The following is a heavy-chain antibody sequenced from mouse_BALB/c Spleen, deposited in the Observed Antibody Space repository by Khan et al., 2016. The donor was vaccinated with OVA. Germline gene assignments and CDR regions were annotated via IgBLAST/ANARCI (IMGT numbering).Heavy chain of an antibody. CDR1: GYTFTSFY. J-gene: IGHJ3*01. CDR2: INPSNGDT. Sequence: QVQLQQPGAELVKPGASVKISCKASGYTFTSFYMYWVKQRPGQGLEWIGGINPSNGDTHFYEKFKSQATLTVAKSAPTAYMQCSSLTSEDSAIYYCARSGYGNPVAYWGQGTLVTVSA. D-gene: IGHD2-1*01. V-gene: IGHV1S81*02. CDR3: ARSGYGNPVAY.